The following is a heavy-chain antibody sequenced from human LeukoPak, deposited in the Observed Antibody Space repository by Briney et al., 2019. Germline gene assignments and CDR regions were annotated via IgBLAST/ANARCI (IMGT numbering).Heavy chain of an antibody. D-gene: IGHD5-24*01. CDR1: GGSISSYY. CDR3: ARVGDGFNFDY. J-gene: IGHJ4*02. V-gene: IGHV4-59*01. Sequence: SETLSLTCTVSGGSISSYYWSWIRQPPGKGLEWIGYIYYSGSTNYNPSLKSRFTISVDTSKNQFSLKLSSVTAADTAVYYCARVGDGFNFDYWGQGTLVTVSS. CDR2: IYYSGST.